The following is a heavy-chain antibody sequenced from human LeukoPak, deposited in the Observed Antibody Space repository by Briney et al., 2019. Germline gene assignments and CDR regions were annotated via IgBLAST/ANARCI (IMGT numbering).Heavy chain of an antibody. CDR1: GYTFANYG. CDR3: ARDWVGDYALDY. J-gene: IGHJ4*02. D-gene: IGHD4-17*01. CDR2: ISGYNGNT. V-gene: IGHV1-18*01. Sequence: ASVKVSCKASGYTFANYGISWVRQAPGQGLEWMGWISGYNGNTNYAQKLRGRVTMTTDTSTSTAYMELRNLISDDTAVYYCARDWVGDYALDYWGQGTLVTVSS.